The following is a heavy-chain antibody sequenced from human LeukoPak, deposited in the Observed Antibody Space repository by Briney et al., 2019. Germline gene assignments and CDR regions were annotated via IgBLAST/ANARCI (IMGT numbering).Heavy chain of an antibody. J-gene: IGHJ4*02. D-gene: IGHD4-17*01. V-gene: IGHV4-59*01. CDR1: GGSISNYY. CDR2: IYYSGST. CDR3: ARDRGGDYDSYFDY. Sequence: SETLSLTCTVSGGSISNYYWSWIRQPPGKGLEWIGYIYYSGSTNYNPSLKSRVTISVDTSKNQFSLKLSSVTAADTAVYYCARDRGGDYDSYFDYWGQGTLVTVSS.